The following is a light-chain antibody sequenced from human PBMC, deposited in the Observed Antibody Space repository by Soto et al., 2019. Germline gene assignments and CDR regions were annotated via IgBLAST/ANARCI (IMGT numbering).Light chain of an antibody. Sequence: IVMTQSPDSLAVSLGERATINCKSSQSVLYSSNNKNYLAWYQQKPGQHPKLLIYWASTRDSGVPDRFSGGGSGTDFTRTISSLQAADVAVYYCQQYYTTPRTFGQGTRLEI. CDR2: WAS. V-gene: IGKV4-1*01. CDR3: QQYYTTPRT. CDR1: QSVLYSSNNKNY. J-gene: IGKJ5*01.